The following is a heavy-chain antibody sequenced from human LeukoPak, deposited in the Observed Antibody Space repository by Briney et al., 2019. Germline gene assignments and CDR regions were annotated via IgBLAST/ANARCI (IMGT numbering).Heavy chain of an antibody. J-gene: IGHJ3*02. V-gene: IGHV4-61*02. CDR3: AKSQYCSSTSCYGAFDI. CDR1: GGSISSGSYY. Sequence: PSETLSLTCTVSGGSISSGSYYWSWIRQPAGKGLEWIGRIYTSGSTNYNPSLKSRVTISVDTSKNQFSLKLSSVTTADTAVYYCAKSQYCSSTSCYGAFDIWGQGTMVTVSS. CDR2: IYTSGST. D-gene: IGHD2-2*01.